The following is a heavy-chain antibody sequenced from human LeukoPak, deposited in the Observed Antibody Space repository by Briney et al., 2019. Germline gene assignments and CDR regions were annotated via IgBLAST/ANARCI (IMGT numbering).Heavy chain of an antibody. V-gene: IGHV3-74*01. J-gene: IGHJ3*02. D-gene: IGHD2-2*01. Sequence: GGSLRLSCAASGFTFSSYWMHWVRQAPGKGLVWVSRISTDASSTTYADSVKGRFTISRDNSKNTLYLQMNSLRAEDTAVYYCAKDLRRGVEYQLLTPDAFDIWGQGTMVDVSS. CDR3: AKDLRRGVEYQLLTPDAFDI. CDR2: ISTDASST. CDR1: GFTFSSYW.